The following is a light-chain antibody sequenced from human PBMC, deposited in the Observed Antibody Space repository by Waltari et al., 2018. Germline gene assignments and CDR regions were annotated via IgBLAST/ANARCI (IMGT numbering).Light chain of an antibody. V-gene: IGKV3-20*01. CDR3: RHYVSLPAT. Sequence: SFRPSQSVIRAFSVYQQNPCQAPELLIYDASSRSTGMPYSFSGSGSGRDFNLTTSKLEPDDSAVYFCRHYVSLPATFGQGTNVEIK. CDR1: QSVIRAF. J-gene: IGKJ1*01. CDR2: DAS.